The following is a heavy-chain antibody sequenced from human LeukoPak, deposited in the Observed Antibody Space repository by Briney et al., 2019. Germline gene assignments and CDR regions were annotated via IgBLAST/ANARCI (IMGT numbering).Heavy chain of an antibody. J-gene: IGHJ6*03. D-gene: IGHD6-19*01. V-gene: IGHV4-34*01. CDR2: INHSGST. CDR3: ARDHSSGWPYHMDV. CDR1: GGSFSGYY. Sequence: SETLSLTCAVYGGSFSGYYWSWIRQPPGKGLEWIGEINHSGSTNYNPSLKSRVTISVDTSKNQFSLKLSSVTAADTAVYYCARDHSSGWPYHMDVWGKGTTVTVSS.